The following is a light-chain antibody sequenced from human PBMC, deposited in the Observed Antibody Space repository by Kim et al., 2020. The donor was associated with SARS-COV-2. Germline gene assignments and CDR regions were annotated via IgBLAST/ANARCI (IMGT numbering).Light chain of an antibody. J-gene: IGKJ2*01. CDR2: AAS. CDR1: QPISTF. V-gene: IGKV1-39*01. CDR3: QQSHITPYS. Sequence: SIEARVAVACRASQPISTFLTWYQQKPGKAPTLLITAASTLAIGVQSGVTGGDSGTYFPLTISSLQPVDFATFFCQQSHITPYSFGQGTKLET.